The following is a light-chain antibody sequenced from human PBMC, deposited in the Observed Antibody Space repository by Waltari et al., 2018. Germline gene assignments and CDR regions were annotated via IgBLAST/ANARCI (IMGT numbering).Light chain of an antibody. V-gene: IGKV1-5*03. CDR1: QSIGSW. J-gene: IGKJ4*01. Sequence: DIQMTQSPSTLSASVGDRVTITCRASQSIGSWLAWYQQKPGKAPKLLIYKASSLDSGVPSRFSGTESGTEFTLTITSLQPDDFATYYCQQYNTFPLTFGGGTKVDI. CDR3: QQYNTFPLT. CDR2: KAS.